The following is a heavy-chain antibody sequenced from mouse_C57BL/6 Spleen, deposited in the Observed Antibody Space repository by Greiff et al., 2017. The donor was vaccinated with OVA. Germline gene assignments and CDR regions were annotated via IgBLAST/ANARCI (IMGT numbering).Heavy chain of an antibody. Sequence: QVQLQQPGAELVKPGASVKLSCKASGYTFTSYWITWVKQRPGQGLEWIGDIYPGSGSTNYNEKFKSKATLTVDTSSSTAYMQLSSLTSEDSAVYYCARSTTVVEYYFDYWGQGTTLTVSS. CDR2: IYPGSGST. CDR3: ARSTTVVEYYFDY. V-gene: IGHV1-55*01. CDR1: GYTFTSYW. J-gene: IGHJ2*01. D-gene: IGHD1-1*01.